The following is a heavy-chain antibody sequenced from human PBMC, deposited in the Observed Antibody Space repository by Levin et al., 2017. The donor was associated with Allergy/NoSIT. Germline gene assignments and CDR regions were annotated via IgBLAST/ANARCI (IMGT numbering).Heavy chain of an antibody. D-gene: IGHD6-13*01. Sequence: SQTLSLTCAISGDSVSSNTAAWNWIRQSPSRGLEWLGRTYYRSKWNSDYALSMKSRITISPDTSKNQFSLQMNSVTPEDTAVYYCAREGYRSSWFPFDYWGQGTLVTVSS. CDR2: TYYRSKWNS. CDR3: AREGYRSSWFPFDY. V-gene: IGHV6-1*01. J-gene: IGHJ4*02. CDR1: GDSVSSNTAA.